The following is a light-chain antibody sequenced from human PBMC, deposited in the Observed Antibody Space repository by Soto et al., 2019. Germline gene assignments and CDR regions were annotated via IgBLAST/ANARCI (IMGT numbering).Light chain of an antibody. CDR1: QGISSY. CDR3: QLLNSYPIT. CDR2: AAY. Sequence: DIQLTQSPSFLSASVGDRVNITCRASQGISSYLAWYQQKPGKAPKLLIYAAYTLPSGVPSRFSGSRSGTEFTLTISSLQPEDFATYYCQLLNSYPITFGQGTRLEIK. J-gene: IGKJ5*01. V-gene: IGKV1-9*01.